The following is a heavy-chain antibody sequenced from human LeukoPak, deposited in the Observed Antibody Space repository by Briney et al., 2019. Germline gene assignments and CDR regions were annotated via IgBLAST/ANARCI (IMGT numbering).Heavy chain of an antibody. CDR2: TYYSGST. D-gene: IGHD3-22*01. CDR3: ARHPHLYYYDSLNRAFDI. CDR1: GGSISSYY. J-gene: IGHJ3*02. V-gene: IGHV4-59*08. Sequence: SETLSLTCTVSGGSISSYYWSWIRQPPGKGLEWIGYTYYSGSTNYNPSLKSRVTISVDTSKNQFSLKLSSVTAADTAVYYCARHPHLYYYDSLNRAFDIWGQGTMVTVSS.